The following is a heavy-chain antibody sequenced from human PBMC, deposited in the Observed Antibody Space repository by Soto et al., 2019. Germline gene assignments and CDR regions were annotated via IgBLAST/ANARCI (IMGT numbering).Heavy chain of an antibody. Sequence: SETLSLTCTVSGGSISSYYWSWIRQPPGKGLEWIGYIYYSGSTNYNPSLKSRVTISVDTSKNQFSLKLSSVTAADTAVYYCARQGYDSSGYYYVSNYFDYWGQGTLVTVSS. CDR1: GGSISSYY. J-gene: IGHJ4*02. V-gene: IGHV4-59*01. D-gene: IGHD3-22*01. CDR3: ARQGYDSSGYYYVSNYFDY. CDR2: IYYSGST.